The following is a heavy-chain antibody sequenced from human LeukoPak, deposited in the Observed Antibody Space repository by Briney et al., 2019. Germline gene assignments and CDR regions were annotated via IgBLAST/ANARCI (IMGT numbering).Heavy chain of an antibody. Sequence: GGSLRLSCAASGFIFSSYWMAWVRQAPGKGLEWVADIKEDGSDKNYVDSVKGRFTISRDNAKNSLYLQMNSLRAEDTAVYYCARDAGYGYDRFDYWGQGTQVTVSS. CDR2: IKEDGSDK. D-gene: IGHD5-18*01. J-gene: IGHJ4*02. CDR1: GFIFSSYW. V-gene: IGHV3-7*01. CDR3: ARDAGYGYDRFDY.